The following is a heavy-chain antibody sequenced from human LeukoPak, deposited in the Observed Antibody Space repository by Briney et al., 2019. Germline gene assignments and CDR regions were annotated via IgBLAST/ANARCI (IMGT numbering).Heavy chain of an antibody. V-gene: IGHV3-23*01. CDR1: GFTFSSYG. Sequence: PGGSLRLSCAASGFTFSSYGMSWVRQAPGKGLEWVSAISGSGGSTYYADSVKGRFTISRDNSKNTLYLQMNSLRAEDTAVYYCAKDQLLWFGELPIDYWGQGTLVTVSS. CDR3: AKDQLLWFGELPIDY. D-gene: IGHD3-10*01. CDR2: ISGSGGST. J-gene: IGHJ4*02.